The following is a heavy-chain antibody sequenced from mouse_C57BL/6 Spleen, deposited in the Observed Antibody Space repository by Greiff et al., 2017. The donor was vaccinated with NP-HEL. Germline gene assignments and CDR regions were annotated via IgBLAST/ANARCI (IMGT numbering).Heavy chain of an antibody. V-gene: IGHV1-85*01. CDR3: ARREYYDSYYAMDY. CDR2: IYPRDGST. CDR1: GYTFISYD. Sequence: QVQLQQSGPELVKPGASVKLSCKASGYTFISYDINWVKQRPGQGLEWIGWIYPRDGSTKYNEKFKGKATLTVDTSSSTAYMELHSLTSEDSAVYFCARREYYDSYYAMDYWGQGTSVTVSS. J-gene: IGHJ4*01. D-gene: IGHD2-4*01.